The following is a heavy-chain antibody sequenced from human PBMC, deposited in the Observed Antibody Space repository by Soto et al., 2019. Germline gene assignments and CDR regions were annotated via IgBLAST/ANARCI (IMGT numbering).Heavy chain of an antibody. J-gene: IGHJ3*01. CDR2: INHSGST. V-gene: IGHV4-34*01. CDR3: ARGGGFMSRNALDL. Sequence: QVQLQRWGAGLLRPSETLSLTCAVSGGSFRGYYWTWLRQSPGRGLEWIGEINHSGSTNSNPSLKSRRTISVDTSKTQFSMTLTSVTAAEAAVYYCARGGGFMSRNALDLWGQGTRVIVSS. CDR1: GGSFRGYY.